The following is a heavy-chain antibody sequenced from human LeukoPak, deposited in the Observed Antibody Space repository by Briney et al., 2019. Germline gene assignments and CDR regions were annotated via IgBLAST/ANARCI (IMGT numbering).Heavy chain of an antibody. CDR2: IYYSGST. D-gene: IGHD3-10*02. J-gene: IGHJ4*02. Sequence: SETLSLTCTVSGGSISSGDYYWSWIRQPPGKGLEWIGYIYYSGSTYYNPSLKSRVTISVDTSKSQFSLKLSSVTAADTAVYYCAQASLFGEGFDYWGQGTLVTVSS. CDR3: AQASLFGEGFDY. CDR1: GGSISSGDYY. V-gene: IGHV4-30-4*01.